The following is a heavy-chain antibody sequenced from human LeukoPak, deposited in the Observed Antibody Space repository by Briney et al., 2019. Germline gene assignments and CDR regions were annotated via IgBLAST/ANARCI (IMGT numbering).Heavy chain of an antibody. CDR3: ARDLGQQLGTGWFDP. D-gene: IGHD6-13*01. CDR2: ISAYNGNT. Sequence: GASVKVSCKASGYTFTNYGVSWVRQAPGQGLEWMGWISAYNGNTDYAQKFQGRVTMTTDTSTSTAYMELRSLRSDDTAVYYCARDLGQQLGTGWFDPWGQGTLVTVSS. J-gene: IGHJ5*02. V-gene: IGHV1-18*01. CDR1: GYTFTNYG.